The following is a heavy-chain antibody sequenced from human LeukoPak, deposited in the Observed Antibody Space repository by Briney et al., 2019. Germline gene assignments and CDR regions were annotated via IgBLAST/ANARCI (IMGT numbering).Heavy chain of an antibody. D-gene: IGHD4-11*01. Sequence: SETLSLTCTVSGGSISSYYWSWVRQPPGKGLEWIGYIYYSGSTNYNPSLKSRVTISVDTSKNQFSLKLSSVTAADTAVYYCARVTVSFPYYYYYMDVWGKGTTVTVSS. CDR3: ARVTVSFPYYYYYMDV. CDR1: GGSISSYY. CDR2: IYYSGST. V-gene: IGHV4-59*01. J-gene: IGHJ6*03.